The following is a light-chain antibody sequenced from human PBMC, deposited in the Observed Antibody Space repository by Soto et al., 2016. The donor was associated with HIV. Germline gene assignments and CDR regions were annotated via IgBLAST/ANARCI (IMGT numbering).Light chain of an antibody. V-gene: IGLV3-21*02. CDR2: MMT. Sequence: SYELTQPPQCQWPQDRRPGLPVGDTTLEIEVYTGTSRGQARPLCWSSMMMTTGPQGIPERFSGSNSGNTATLTISRVEAGDEADYHCQVWHSSSDHRVFGGGTKLTVL. J-gene: IGLJ3*02. CDR1: TLEIEV. CDR3: QVWHSSSDHRV.